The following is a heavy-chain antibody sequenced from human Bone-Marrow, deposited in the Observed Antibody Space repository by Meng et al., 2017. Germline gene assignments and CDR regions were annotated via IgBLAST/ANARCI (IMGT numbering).Heavy chain of an antibody. CDR1: DGPISSSNW. CDR3: ARVRVEYWYFDL. Sequence: QALLVWQVPGLGNPWGTLAFTCAAPDGPISSSNWWSWVRKPPGKGLEWIGEIYHSGSTNYNPSLKSRVTISVDKSKNQFSLKLSSVTAADTAVYYCARVRVEYWYFDLWGRGTLVTVSS. CDR2: IYHSGST. J-gene: IGHJ2*01. V-gene: IGHV4-4*02.